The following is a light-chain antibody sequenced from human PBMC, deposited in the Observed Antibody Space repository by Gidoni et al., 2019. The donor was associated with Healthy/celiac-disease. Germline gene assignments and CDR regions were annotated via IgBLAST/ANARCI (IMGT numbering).Light chain of an antibody. CDR3: QQRSNWPPA. CDR2: DAS. V-gene: IGKV3-11*01. J-gene: IGKJ3*01. Sequence: SSYFALYPQKPGQAPRLLSYDASNRATGIPARFSGSGSGTDFSLTISSLEPEDFAVYYCQQRSNWPPAFXPXTKVXIK. CDR1: SSY.